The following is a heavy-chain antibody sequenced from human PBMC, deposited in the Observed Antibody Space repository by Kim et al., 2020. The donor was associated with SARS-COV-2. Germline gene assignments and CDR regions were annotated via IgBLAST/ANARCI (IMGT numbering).Heavy chain of an antibody. CDR2: IYYSGST. D-gene: IGHD2-15*01. J-gene: IGHJ4*02. CDR3: ARDRRVGVVVGREYYFDY. V-gene: IGHV4-31*03. CDR1: GGSISSGGYY. Sequence: SETLSLTCTVSGGSISSGGYYWSWIRQHPGKGLEWIGYIYYSGSTYYNPSLKSRVTISVDTSKNQFSLKLSSVTAADTAVYYCARDRRVGVVVGREYYFDYWGQGTLVTVSS.